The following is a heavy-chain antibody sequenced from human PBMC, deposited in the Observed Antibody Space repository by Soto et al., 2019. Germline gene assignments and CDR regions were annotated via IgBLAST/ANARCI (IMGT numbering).Heavy chain of an antibody. Sequence: EVQLVQSGAEVKKPGESLKISCKGSGYSFTSYWIGWVRQMPGKGLGWMGIIYPGDFVTRYSPSFQGQVTISAHKSIRTAYLQWSSLKASDTAMYYCARPSGDYGGHFDYWGQGTLVTVSS. J-gene: IGHJ4*02. CDR3: ARPSGDYGGHFDY. CDR1: GYSFTSYW. V-gene: IGHV5-51*03. D-gene: IGHD4-17*01. CDR2: IYPGDFVT.